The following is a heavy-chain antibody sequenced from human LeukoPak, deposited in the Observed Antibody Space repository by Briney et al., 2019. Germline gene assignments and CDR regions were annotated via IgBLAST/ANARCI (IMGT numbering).Heavy chain of an antibody. CDR3: ARGDGYNLFDY. V-gene: IGHV3-53*01. CDR1: EFSVTNNY. D-gene: IGHD5-24*01. J-gene: IGHJ4*02. CDR2: FYVGGAT. Sequence: PGGSLGLSRAVSEFSVTNNYMSWVRQAPGKGLEWVSVFYVGGATYYADSVKGRFTISRDNSENTLYLQMKSLRAEDTAVYYCARGDGYNLFDYWAKGTVVSVSS.